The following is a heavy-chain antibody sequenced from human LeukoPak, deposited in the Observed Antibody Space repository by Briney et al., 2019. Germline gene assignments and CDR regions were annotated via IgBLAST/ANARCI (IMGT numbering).Heavy chain of an antibody. CDR1: GFTFSDYY. J-gene: IGHJ4*02. Sequence: GGSLRLSCAASGFTFSDYYMSWIRQAPGKGLEWVSFISTSSSYTNYADSVKGRFTISRDNAKNSLYLQMNSPRAEDTAVYYCVVSFSGYYYFDYWGQGTLVTVSS. D-gene: IGHD3-22*01. CDR2: ISTSSSYT. CDR3: VVSFSGYYYFDY. V-gene: IGHV3-11*03.